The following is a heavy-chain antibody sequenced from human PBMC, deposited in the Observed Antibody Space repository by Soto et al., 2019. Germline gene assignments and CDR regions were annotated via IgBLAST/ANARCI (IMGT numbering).Heavy chain of an antibody. CDR2: INPSGGST. CDR1: GYSFTSYY. D-gene: IGHD1-26*01. CDR3: ARTSVTPIGIDN. V-gene: IGHV1-46*03. Sequence: ASVKVYCKASGYSFTSYYMHWVRQAPGQGLEWMGIINPSGGSTSYAQKFQGRVTMTRDTSTSTVYMELSSLRSEDTAVYYCARTSVTPIGIDNWGQGTLVTVSS. J-gene: IGHJ4*02.